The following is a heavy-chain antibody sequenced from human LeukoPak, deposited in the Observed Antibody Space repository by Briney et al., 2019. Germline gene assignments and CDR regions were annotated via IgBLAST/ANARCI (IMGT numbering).Heavy chain of an antibody. CDR1: GGSISSSSYY. J-gene: IGHJ4*02. CDR3: ASYGGNSGSIDY. Sequence: SETLSLTCTVSGGSISSSSYYWGWIRQPPGKGLEWIGSIYYSGSTNYNPSLKSRVTISVDTSKNQFSLKLSSVTAADTAVYYCASYGGNSGSIDYWGQGTLVTVSS. CDR2: IYYSGST. D-gene: IGHD4-23*01. V-gene: IGHV4-39*07.